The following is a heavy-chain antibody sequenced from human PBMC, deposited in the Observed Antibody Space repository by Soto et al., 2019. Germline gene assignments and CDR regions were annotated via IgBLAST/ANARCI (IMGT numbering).Heavy chain of an antibody. CDR1: GGTFSSYA. CDR2: IIPIFGTA. J-gene: IGHJ6*02. CDR3: ARNDNWNYSYYYYGMDV. Sequence: GASVKVSCKASGGTFSSYAISWVRQAPGQGLEWMGGIIPIFGTANYAQKFQGRVTITADESTSTAYMELSSLRSEDTAVYYCARNDNWNYSYYYYGMDVWGQGTTVTVSS. D-gene: IGHD1-7*01. V-gene: IGHV1-69*13.